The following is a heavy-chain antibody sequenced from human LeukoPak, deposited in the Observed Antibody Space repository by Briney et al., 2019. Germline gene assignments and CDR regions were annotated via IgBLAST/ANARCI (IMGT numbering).Heavy chain of an antibody. CDR1: EFTFSSYA. Sequence: GRSLRPSCAASEFTFSSYAMHWVRQAPGKGLEWVAVISFDGTNKYYTDSVKGRFTISRDNSKNTLYLQMNSLRAEDTAVYYCARDPYYDILTGFSNWFDPWGQGTLVTVSS. CDR2: ISFDGTNK. V-gene: IGHV3-30*04. J-gene: IGHJ5*02. D-gene: IGHD3-9*01. CDR3: ARDPYYDILTGFSNWFDP.